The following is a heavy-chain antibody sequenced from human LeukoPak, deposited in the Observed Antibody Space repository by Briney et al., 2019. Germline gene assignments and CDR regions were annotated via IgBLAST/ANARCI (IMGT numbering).Heavy chain of an antibody. CDR1: GFTFSSYA. Sequence: GASLRLSCAASGFTFSSYAMSWVRQAPGKGLEWASAISGSGGSTYYADSVKGRFTISRDNSKNTLYLQMNSLRAEDTAVYYCAKVPITMIVVVITGYYFDYWGQGTLVTVSS. V-gene: IGHV3-23*01. CDR2: ISGSGGST. D-gene: IGHD3-22*01. J-gene: IGHJ4*02. CDR3: AKVPITMIVVVITGYYFDY.